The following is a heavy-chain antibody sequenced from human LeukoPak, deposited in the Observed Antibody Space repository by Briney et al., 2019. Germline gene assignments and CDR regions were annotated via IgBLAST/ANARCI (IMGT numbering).Heavy chain of an antibody. CDR3: ARVVRLYYYYYCMDV. J-gene: IGHJ6*03. V-gene: IGHV4-34*01. CDR1: GGSFSGYY. Sequence: SETLSLTCAVYGGSFSGYYWSWIRQPPGKGLEWIGEINHSGSTNYNPSLKSRVTISVDTSKNQFSLKLSSVTAADTAVYYCARVVRLYYYYYCMDVWGKRTTVTVSS. CDR2: INHSGST. D-gene: IGHD6-13*01.